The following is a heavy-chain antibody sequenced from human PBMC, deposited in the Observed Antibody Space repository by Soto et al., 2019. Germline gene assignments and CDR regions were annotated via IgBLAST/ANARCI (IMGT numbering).Heavy chain of an antibody. CDR2: IYSGGST. J-gene: IGHJ6*03. Sequence: PGGSLRLSCAASGFTVRSNYMSWVRQAPEKGLEWVSVIYSGGSTYYADSVKGRFTISRDNSKNTLYLQMNSLRAEDTAVYYCARDSFGVVSLYYYYYMDVWGNGTTVTVSS. D-gene: IGHD3-10*01. CDR1: GFTVRSNY. V-gene: IGHV3-66*01. CDR3: ARDSFGVVSLYYYYYMDV.